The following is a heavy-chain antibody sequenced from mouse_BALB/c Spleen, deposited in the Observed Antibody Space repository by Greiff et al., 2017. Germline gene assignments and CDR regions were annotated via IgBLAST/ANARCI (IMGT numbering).Heavy chain of an antibody. Sequence: EVMLVESGGDLVKPGGSLKLSCAASGFTFSSYGMSWVRQTPDKRLEWVATISSGGSYTYYPDSVKGRFTISRDNAKNTLYLQMSSLKSEDTAMYYCARRDRYDVGWFAYWGQGTLVTV. CDR3: ARRDRYDVGWFAY. V-gene: IGHV5-6*02. D-gene: IGHD2-14*01. J-gene: IGHJ3*01. CDR1: GFTFSSYG. CDR2: ISSGGSYT.